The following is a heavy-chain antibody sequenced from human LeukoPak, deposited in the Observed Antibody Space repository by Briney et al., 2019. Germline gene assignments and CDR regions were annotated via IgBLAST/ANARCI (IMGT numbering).Heavy chain of an antibody. CDR3: AKEPDPQWLVQYY. CDR2: IKQDGSEK. Sequence: PGGSLRLSCAASGFTLSSYWMAWVRQAPGKGLEWVANIKQDGSEKYFVDSVKGRFTISRDNAKNSLYLQMNSLRAEDTAVYYCAKEPDPQWLVQYYWGQGTLVTVSS. D-gene: IGHD6-19*01. CDR1: GFTLSSYW. J-gene: IGHJ4*02. V-gene: IGHV3-7*03.